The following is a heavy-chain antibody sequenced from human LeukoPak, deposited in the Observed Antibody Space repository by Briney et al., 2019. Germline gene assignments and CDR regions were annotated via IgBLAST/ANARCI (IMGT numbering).Heavy chain of an antibody. CDR2: ISGSGSDT. D-gene: IGHD6-19*01. Sequence: PGGSLKLSCAASGLTFTNYGVTWVRLAPGKGLEGFSSISGSGSDTYYADSVKGRFTISRDNSKSTLYVQMVSLRAEDTAIYYCAGSSGWWAHDYWGQGTLVTVSS. J-gene: IGHJ4*02. CDR1: GLTFTNYG. CDR3: AGSSGWWAHDY. V-gene: IGHV3-23*01.